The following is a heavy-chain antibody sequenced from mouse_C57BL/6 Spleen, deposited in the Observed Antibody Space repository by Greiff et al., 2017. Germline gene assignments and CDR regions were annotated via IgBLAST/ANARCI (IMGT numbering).Heavy chain of an antibody. J-gene: IGHJ2*01. CDR3: AREGVYSEDY. CDR2: ISYDGSN. V-gene: IGHV3-6*01. D-gene: IGHD2-1*01. Sequence: EVKLQESGPGLVKPSQSLSLTCSVTGYSITSGYYWNWIRQFPGNKLEWMGYISYDGSNNYNPSLKNRISITRDTSKNQFFLKLNSVTTEDTATYYCAREGVYSEDYWGQGTTLTVSS. CDR1: GYSITSGYY.